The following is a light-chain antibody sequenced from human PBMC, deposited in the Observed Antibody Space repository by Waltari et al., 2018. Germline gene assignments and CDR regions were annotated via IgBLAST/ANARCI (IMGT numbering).Light chain of an antibody. J-gene: IGLJ2*01. CDR2: DVT. CDR1: SSAVGGYNY. V-gene: IGLV2-11*01. Sequence: QSALTQPRSVSGSPGQSVTISCTGTSSAVGGYNYVSWYQQHPGKAPKLIIYDVTTRPSGVPDRFSGSKSGNTASLTISGLQAEDEADYYCCSYGGSYSFVVFGGGTKLTVL. CDR3: CSYGGSYSFVV.